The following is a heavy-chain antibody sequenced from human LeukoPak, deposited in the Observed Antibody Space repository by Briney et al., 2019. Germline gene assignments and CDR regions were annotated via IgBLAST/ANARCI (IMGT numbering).Heavy chain of an antibody. D-gene: IGHD3-10*01. CDR2: LRSSGSTI. CDR1: GSPFSSYE. V-gene: IGHV3-48*03. Sequence: GGPLRFPVGAFGSPFSSYEMTWVPKAPGKGRKGGSHLRSSGSTIYYADSVKGRFTISRDNAKNSLYLQMNSLRAEDTAVYYCARYPDGSGSYYPGGYWGQGTLVTVSS. J-gene: IGHJ4*02. CDR3: ARYPDGSGSYYPGGY.